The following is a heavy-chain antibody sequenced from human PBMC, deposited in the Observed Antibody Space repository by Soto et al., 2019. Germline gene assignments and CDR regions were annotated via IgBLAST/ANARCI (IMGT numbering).Heavy chain of an antibody. J-gene: IGHJ1*01. Sequence: GSLRLSCAASGLTFSSYAMSWVRQAPGKGLEWVSAISGSGGSTYYADSVKGRFTISRDNSKNTLYLQMNSLRAEDTAVYYCAKGLVVVVAAFQHWGQGTLVTVSS. CDR3: AKGLVVVVAAFQH. V-gene: IGHV3-23*01. D-gene: IGHD2-15*01. CDR1: GLTFSSYA. CDR2: ISGSGGST.